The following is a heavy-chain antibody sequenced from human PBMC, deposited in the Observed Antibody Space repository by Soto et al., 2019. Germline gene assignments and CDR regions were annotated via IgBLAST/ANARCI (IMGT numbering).Heavy chain of an antibody. V-gene: IGHV3-33*01. Sequence: GFMFTNYGMHWVRQAPGKGLEWVAVVWANGINNYYADFVEGRFTISRDNSKSSLYLQMNSLRVEDTAVYYCVRERGPFDAFDFWGQGTMVTVSS. J-gene: IGHJ3*01. CDR2: VWANGINN. CDR1: GFMFTNYG. CDR3: VRERGPFDAFDF.